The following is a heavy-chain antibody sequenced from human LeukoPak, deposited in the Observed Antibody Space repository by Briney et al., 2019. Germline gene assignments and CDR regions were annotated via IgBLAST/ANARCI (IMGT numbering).Heavy chain of an antibody. D-gene: IGHD3-22*01. Sequence: ASVKVSCKASGYTFTGYYMHWARQAPGQGLEWMGWINPNSGGTNYAQKFQGRVTMTRDTSISTAYMELSRLRSDDTAVYYCARGTYYFDSSGFNWFDPWGQGTLVTVSS. CDR1: GYTFTGYY. CDR2: INPNSGGT. V-gene: IGHV1-2*02. CDR3: ARGTYYFDSSGFNWFDP. J-gene: IGHJ5*02.